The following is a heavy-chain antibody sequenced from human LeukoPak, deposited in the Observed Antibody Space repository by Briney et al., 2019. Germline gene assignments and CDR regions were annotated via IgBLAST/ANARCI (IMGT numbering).Heavy chain of an antibody. J-gene: IGHJ4*02. CDR1: GFTFSDYY. CDR2: ISSSGSTI. CDR3: ARERFGELFPSFDY. V-gene: IGHV3-11*04. Sequence: GGSLRLSRAASGFTFSDYYMSWIRQAPGKGLEWVSYISSSGSTIYYADSVKGRFTISRDNAKNSLYLQMNSLRAEDTAVYYCARERFGELFPSFDYWGQGTLVTVSS. D-gene: IGHD3-10*01.